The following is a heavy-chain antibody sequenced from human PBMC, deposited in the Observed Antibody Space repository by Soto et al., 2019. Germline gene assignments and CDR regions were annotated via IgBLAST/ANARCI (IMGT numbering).Heavy chain of an antibody. J-gene: IGHJ5*02. D-gene: IGHD2-15*01. CDR2: ISAYNGNT. Sequence: ASVKVSCKASGYTFTSYCISWVRQAPGQGLEWMGWISAYNGNTNYAQKLQGRVTMTTDTSTSTAYMELRSLRSDDTAVYYCATKGYCSGGSCYSLYPWGQGTLVTVSS. V-gene: IGHV1-18*01. CDR3: ATKGYCSGGSCYSLYP. CDR1: GYTFTSYC.